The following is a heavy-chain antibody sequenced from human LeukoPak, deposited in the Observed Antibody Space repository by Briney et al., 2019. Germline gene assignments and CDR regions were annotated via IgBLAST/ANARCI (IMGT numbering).Heavy chain of an antibody. V-gene: IGHV3-48*03. CDR1: GFIFSDFE. CDR3: ARERGYNYGYSGYYDQ. D-gene: IGHD5-18*01. CDR2: ISTSGAST. J-gene: IGHJ4*02. Sequence: PGGSLRLSCAASGFIFSDFEMNWVRQAPGKGLEWISYISTSGASTYYADSVKGRFTVSRDNAKNSMFLRMDTLRADDTAVYYCARERGYNYGYSGYYDQWGQGILVTVSS.